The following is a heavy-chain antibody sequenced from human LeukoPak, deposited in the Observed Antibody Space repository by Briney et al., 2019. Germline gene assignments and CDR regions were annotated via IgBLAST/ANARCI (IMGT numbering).Heavy chain of an antibody. CDR3: ARVCEWELFVNNYYMDV. Sequence: PGGSLRLSCAASGFTFSSYSMNWVRQAPGKGLEWVSYISSSSSTIYYADSVKGRFTISRDNAKNSLYLQMNSRRAEDTAVYYCARVCEWELFVNNYYMDVWGKGTTVTVSS. J-gene: IGHJ6*03. V-gene: IGHV3-48*01. CDR2: ISSSSSTI. CDR1: GFTFSSYS. D-gene: IGHD1-26*01.